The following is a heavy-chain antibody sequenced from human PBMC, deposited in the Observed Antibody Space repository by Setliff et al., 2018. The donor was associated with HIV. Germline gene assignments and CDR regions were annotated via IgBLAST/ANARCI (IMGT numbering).Heavy chain of an antibody. Sequence: SETLSLTCAVSGYSISSGYYWGWIRQPPGKGLEWIGSIYHSGITYYNSSLKSRVTISVDTSKNQFSLNLTSVTAADTAVYYCARLGYSGSLVGAFDIWGQGTMVTVSS. J-gene: IGHJ3*02. CDR2: IYHSGIT. D-gene: IGHD1-26*01. CDR1: GYSISSGYY. V-gene: IGHV4-38-2*01. CDR3: ARLGYSGSLVGAFDI.